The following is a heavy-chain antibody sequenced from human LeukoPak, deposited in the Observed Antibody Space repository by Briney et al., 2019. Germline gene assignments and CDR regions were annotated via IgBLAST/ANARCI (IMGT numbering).Heavy chain of an antibody. CDR2: ISSSSSTI. CDR3: ARGGYGSSRHWFDP. V-gene: IGHV3-48*04. Sequence: PGGSLRLSCTASGFTFNSYTMHWFRQAPGKGLEWVSYISSSSSTIYYADSVKGRFTISRDNAKNSLYLQMNSLRAEDTAVYYCARGGYGSSRHWFDPWGQGTLVTVSS. CDR1: GFTFNSYT. J-gene: IGHJ5*02. D-gene: IGHD6-13*01.